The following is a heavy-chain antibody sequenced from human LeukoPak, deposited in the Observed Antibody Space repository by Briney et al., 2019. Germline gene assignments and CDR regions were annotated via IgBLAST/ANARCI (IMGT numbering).Heavy chain of an antibody. CDR2: IIPIFATT. V-gene: IGHV1-69*13. CDR1: GGTFSSYA. Sequence: SVKVSCKASGGTFSSYAINWVRQAPGQGLEWMGGIIPIFATTNYAQKFQGRVTITADESTSTAYMELSSLRSEDTAVYYCARETIDGDNYFDYWGQGTLVTVSS. D-gene: IGHD5-24*01. J-gene: IGHJ4*02. CDR3: ARETIDGDNYFDY.